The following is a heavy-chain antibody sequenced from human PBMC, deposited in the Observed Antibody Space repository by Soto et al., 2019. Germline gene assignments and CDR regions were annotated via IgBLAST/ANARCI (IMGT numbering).Heavy chain of an antibody. D-gene: IGHD3-16*02. CDR2: INHSGST. J-gene: IGHJ4*02. V-gene: IGHV4-34*01. CDR1: GGSFSGYY. Sequence: SETLSLTCAVYGGSFSGYYWSWIRQPPGKGLEWIGEINHSGSTNYNPSLKSRVTISVDTSKNQFSLKLGPVTAADTAVYYCARYYDYIWGSYRYFDYWGQGTLVTVSS. CDR3: ARYYDYIWGSYRYFDY.